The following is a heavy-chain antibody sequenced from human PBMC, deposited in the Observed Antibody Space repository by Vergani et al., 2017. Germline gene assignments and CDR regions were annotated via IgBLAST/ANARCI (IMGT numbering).Heavy chain of an antibody. D-gene: IGHD2-21*01. J-gene: IGHJ4*02. CDR2: IYSGGST. CDR1: GFTVSSNY. Sequence: EVQLVESGGGLVQPGGSLRLSCAASGFTVSSNYMSWVRQAPGKGLEWVSVIYSGGSTYYADSVKGRFTISRDNSKNTLYLHMNSLRAEDTAVYYCARDIYCGGDCFGYWGQGTLVTVSS. V-gene: IGHV3-66*01. CDR3: ARDIYCGGDCFGY.